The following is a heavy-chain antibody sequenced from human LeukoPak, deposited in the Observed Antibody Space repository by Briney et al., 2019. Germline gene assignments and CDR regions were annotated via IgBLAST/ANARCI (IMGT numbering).Heavy chain of an antibody. J-gene: IGHJ5*02. CDR2: IWYDGSNK. CDR3: ARDNDGDYGGSWFDP. V-gene: IGHV3-33*01. Sequence: GGSLRLSCAASGFTFSSYGMHWVRQAPGKGLEWVAVIWYDGSNKYYADSVKGRFTISRDNSKNTLYLQMNSLRAEGTAVYYCARDNDGDYGGSWFDPWGQGTLVTVSS. D-gene: IGHD4-17*01. CDR1: GFTFSSYG.